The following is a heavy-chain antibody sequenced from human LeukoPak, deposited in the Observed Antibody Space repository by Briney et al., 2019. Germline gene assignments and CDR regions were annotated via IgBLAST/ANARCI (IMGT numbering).Heavy chain of an antibody. V-gene: IGHV4-34*01. CDR2: INHSGST. CDR1: GGSFSGYY. J-gene: IGHJ4*02. Sequence: SETLSLTCAVYGGSFSGYYWSWIRQPPGKGLEWIGEINHSGSTNYNPSLKSRVTISVDTSKNQFSLKLSSVTAADTAVYYCARGNGDSWGQRTLVTVSS. CDR3: ARGNGDS. D-gene: IGHD3-10*01.